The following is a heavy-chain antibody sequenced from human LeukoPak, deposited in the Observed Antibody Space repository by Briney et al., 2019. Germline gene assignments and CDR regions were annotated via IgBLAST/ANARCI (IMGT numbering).Heavy chain of an antibody. V-gene: IGHV1-46*01. Sequence: ASVKASCKASGYTFTSYYMHWGRQAPGQGLEWMGISNPSGGSTIYAQKFQGRVTMTRDMSTSTVYMELSRLRSEDRAVYYCARSLTGRESYLFDPWGQGTLVTVSS. J-gene: IGHJ5*02. CDR1: GYTFTSYY. CDR3: ARSLTGRESYLFDP. CDR2: SNPSGGST. D-gene: IGHD1-20*01.